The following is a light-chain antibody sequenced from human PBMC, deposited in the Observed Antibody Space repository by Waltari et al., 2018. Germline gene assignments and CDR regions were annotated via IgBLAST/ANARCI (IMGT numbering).Light chain of an antibody. J-gene: IGLJ2*01. CDR1: ALSKQY. CDR3: QSADSSGSVV. CDR2: KDS. Sequence: SFELTQPPSLSVSPGQTARITCSGDALSKQYHHWHQQRPGLAPVLVIYKDSERPSGIPERFSGSSSGTTVTLTISGVQAEDEADYYCQSADSSGSVVFGGGTKLTVL. V-gene: IGLV3-25*03.